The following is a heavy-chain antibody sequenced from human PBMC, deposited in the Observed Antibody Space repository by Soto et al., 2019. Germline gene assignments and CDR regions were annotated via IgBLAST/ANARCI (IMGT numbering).Heavy chain of an antibody. CDR3: ASAVATIPLWFTDY. J-gene: IGHJ4*02. V-gene: IGHV1-69*05. D-gene: IGHD5-12*01. CDR2: IIPIFGTA. CDR1: GGTFSSYA. Sequence: SVKVSCKASGGTFSSYAISWVRQAPGQGLEWMGGIIPIFGTANYAQKLHGRVTVTTDTSTSTAYMELGSLRSDDTAVYYWASAVATIPLWFTDYWSQ.